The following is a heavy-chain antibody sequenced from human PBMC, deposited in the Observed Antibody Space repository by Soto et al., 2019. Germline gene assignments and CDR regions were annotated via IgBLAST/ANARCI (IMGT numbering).Heavy chain of an antibody. D-gene: IGHD3-22*01. CDR1: GGTFSSYA. J-gene: IGHJ5*02. Sequence: QVQLVQSGAEVKKPGSSVKVSCKASGGTFSSYAISWVRQAPGQGLEWMGGIIPIFGTANYAQKFQGRVTITADESTSTAYIELSSLRSEDTAVYYCARDVEYYDSSGYYYVVWFDPWGQGTLVTVSS. CDR2: IIPIFGTA. V-gene: IGHV1-69*01. CDR3: ARDVEYYDSSGYYYVVWFDP.